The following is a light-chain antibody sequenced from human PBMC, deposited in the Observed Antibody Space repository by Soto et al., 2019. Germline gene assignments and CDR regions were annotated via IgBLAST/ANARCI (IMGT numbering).Light chain of an antibody. V-gene: IGKV4-1*01. J-gene: IGKJ1*01. Sequence: DIVMSQSPGSLAVSLGERATINCKSSQSGLYSSNNKNYLAWYQQKPGQPPKLLIYWASTRESGVPDRFSGSGSGTDFTLTISSLQAEDVAVYYCQQYYSTPWTFGQGTKVDIK. CDR2: WAS. CDR3: QQYYSTPWT. CDR1: QSGLYSSNNKNY.